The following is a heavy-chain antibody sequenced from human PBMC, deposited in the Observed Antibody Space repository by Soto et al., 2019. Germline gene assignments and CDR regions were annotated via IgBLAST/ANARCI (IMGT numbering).Heavy chain of an antibody. V-gene: IGHV2-5*02. CDR3: ALTPSYDFWSGSSYYYYMDV. J-gene: IGHJ6*03. D-gene: IGHD3-3*01. CDR1: GFSLSTSGVG. CDR2: IYWDDDK. Sequence: GSGPTLVNPTPTLTLTCTFSGFSLSTSGVGVGWIRQPPGKALEWLALIYWDDDKRYSPSLKSRLTITKDTSKNQVVLTMTNMDPVDTATYYCALTPSYDFWSGSSYYYYMDVWGKGTTVTVSS.